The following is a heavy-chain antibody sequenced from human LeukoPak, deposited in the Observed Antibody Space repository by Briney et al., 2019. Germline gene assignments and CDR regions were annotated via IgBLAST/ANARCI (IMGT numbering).Heavy chain of an antibody. CDR3: AKDLDIVVVPAAIVEGD. J-gene: IGHJ4*02. CDR1: GFTFSSYG. CDR2: IRYGGSNK. D-gene: IGHD2-2*02. V-gene: IGHV3-30*02. Sequence: PGGSLRLSCAASGFTFSSYGMHWVRQAPGKGLEWVAFIRYGGSNKYYADSVKGRFTISRDNSKNTLYQQMNSLRAEDTAVYYCAKDLDIVVVPAAIVEGDWGQGTLVTVSS.